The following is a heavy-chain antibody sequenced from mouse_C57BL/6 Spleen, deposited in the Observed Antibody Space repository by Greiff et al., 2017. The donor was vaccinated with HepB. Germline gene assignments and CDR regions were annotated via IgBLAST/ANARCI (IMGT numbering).Heavy chain of an antibody. D-gene: IGHD2-12*01. V-gene: IGHV1-69*01. J-gene: IGHJ4*01. CDR1: GYTFTSYW. Sequence: QVQLKQPGAELVMPGASVKLSCKASGYTFTSYWMHWVKQRPGQGLEWIGEIDPSDSYTNYNQKFEGKSTLTVDKSSSTAYMQLSSLTSEDSAVYCCARTRRGYYAMDYWGQGTTVTVSS. CDR2: IDPSDSYT. CDR3: ARTRRGYYAMDY.